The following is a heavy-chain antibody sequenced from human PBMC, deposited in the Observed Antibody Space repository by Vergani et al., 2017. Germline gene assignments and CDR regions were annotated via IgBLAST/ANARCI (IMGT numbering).Heavy chain of an antibody. CDR1: GGSISSGGYY. CDR2: TYYSGST. J-gene: IGHJ6*03. Sequence: QVRLQESGPGLVKPLETLSLTCSVSGGSISSGGYYWSWNRPHPGKGLEWIGYTYYSGSTYYNPSLKSRVTISVNTSKNQFSLKLSSVTAADTAVYYCARDPNYYMDGWGKGTTVTVSS. V-gene: IGHV4-31*03. CDR3: ARDPNYYMDG.